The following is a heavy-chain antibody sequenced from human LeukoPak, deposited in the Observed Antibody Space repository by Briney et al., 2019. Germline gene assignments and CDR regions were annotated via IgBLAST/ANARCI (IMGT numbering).Heavy chain of an antibody. CDR3: ARGELNAFDI. V-gene: IGHV3-74*01. J-gene: IGHJ3*02. CDR1: GFTFSSYW. CDR2: INSDGSST. Sequence: GGSLRLSCAASGFTFSSYWMHWVRQAPGNGLVWVSRINSDGSSTSYADSVKGRFTISRDNAKNTLYLQMNSLRAEDTAAYYCARGELNAFDIWGQGTMVTVSS. D-gene: IGHD1-26*01.